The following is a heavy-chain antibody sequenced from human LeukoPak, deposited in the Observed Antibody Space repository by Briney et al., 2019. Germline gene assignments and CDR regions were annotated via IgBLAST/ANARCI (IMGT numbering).Heavy chain of an antibody. D-gene: IGHD2-15*01. CDR1: GFTFSNYW. CDR3: AREDQPRGTFDY. Sequence: GGSLRLSCAASGFTFSNYWMSWVRQAPGKGLEWVANIKKDGSEKYYVDSVKGRFTISRDNAKNSRYLQMNSLRAEDTALYYCAREDQPRGTFDYWGQGILVTVSS. J-gene: IGHJ4*02. V-gene: IGHV3-7*05. CDR2: IKKDGSEK.